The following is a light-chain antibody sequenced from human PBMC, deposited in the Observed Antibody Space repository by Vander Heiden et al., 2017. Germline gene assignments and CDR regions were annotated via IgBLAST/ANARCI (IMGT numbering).Light chain of an antibody. CDR3: QQYGSSPVT. CDR2: DAS. J-gene: IGKJ3*01. V-gene: IGKV3-20*01. CDR1: QTITGSH. Sequence: EIALTQSPGTMSLSQGERATLYCRASQTITGSHLAWYRQKPGQAPRLLIFDASIRATGIPDRFSGSGSGTDFTLTVSRLEPDDFAVYYCQQYGSSPVTFGPGTKVDAK.